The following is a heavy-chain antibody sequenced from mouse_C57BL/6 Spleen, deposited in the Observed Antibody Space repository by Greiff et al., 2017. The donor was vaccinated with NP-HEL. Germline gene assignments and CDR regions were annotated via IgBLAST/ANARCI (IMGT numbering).Heavy chain of an antibody. CDR1: GFTFSSYA. CDR2: ISDGGSYT. CDR3: ARAYGSRGEDYAMDY. J-gene: IGHJ4*01. D-gene: IGHD1-1*01. Sequence: EVQLVESGGGLVKPGGSLKLSCAASGFTFSSYAMSWVRQTPEKRLEWVATISDGGSYTYYPDNVKGRFTISRDNAKNNLYLQMSHLKSEDTAMYYCARAYGSRGEDYAMDYWGQGTSVTVSS. V-gene: IGHV5-4*01.